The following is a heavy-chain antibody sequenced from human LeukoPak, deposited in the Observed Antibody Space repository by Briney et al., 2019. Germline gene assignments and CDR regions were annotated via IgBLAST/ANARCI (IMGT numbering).Heavy chain of an antibody. J-gene: IGHJ5*02. V-gene: IGHV1-2*02. CDR2: INPNSGGT. Sequence: ASVEVSCKASGYTFTGYYMYWVRQAPGQGLEWMGWINPNSGGTNYAQKFQGRVTMTRDTSISTAYMELSRLRSDDTAVYYCARDYYDSRHNWFDPWGQGTLVTVSS. D-gene: IGHD3-22*01. CDR1: GYTFTGYY. CDR3: ARDYYDSRHNWFDP.